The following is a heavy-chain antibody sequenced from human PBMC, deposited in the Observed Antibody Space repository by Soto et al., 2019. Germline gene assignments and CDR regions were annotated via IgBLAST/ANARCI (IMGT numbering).Heavy chain of an antibody. J-gene: IGHJ4*02. V-gene: IGHV4-31*03. CDR3: ARGRVRDYYFDY. D-gene: IGHD4-17*01. CDR2: VSYSGHF. CDR1: GDSVRSDDFY. Sequence: GPGLLKPSQTLSLRCTVSGDSVRSDDFYWSWIRQHPGKGLEWIGYVSYSGHFYYNPSLETRVDMAVDESNNRVSLTLTSVTAADTTVYYCARGRVRDYYFDYWGQGTLVSVSS.